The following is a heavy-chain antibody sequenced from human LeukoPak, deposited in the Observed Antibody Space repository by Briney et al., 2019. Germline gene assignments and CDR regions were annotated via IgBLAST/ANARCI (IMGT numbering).Heavy chain of an antibody. CDR1: GFTFDDYA. D-gene: IGHD3-10*01. CDR3: AKGRGSEYVFFDY. J-gene: IGHJ4*02. V-gene: IGHV3-9*01. CDR2: ISWNSGSI. Sequence: PGGSLRLSCAASGFTFDDYAMHWVRQAPGKGLGWVSGISWNSGSIGYADSVKGRFTISRDNAKNSLHLQMNSLRAEDTALYYCAKGRGSEYVFFDYWGQGTLVTVSS.